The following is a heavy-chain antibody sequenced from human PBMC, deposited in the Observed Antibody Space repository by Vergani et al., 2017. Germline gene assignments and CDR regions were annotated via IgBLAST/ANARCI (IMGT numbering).Heavy chain of an antibody. CDR1: GGTFSSYA. CDR2: IIPIFGTA. V-gene: IGHV1-69*06. J-gene: IGHJ6*03. CDR3: TRAWGYCSGTSCYGAGDYYYCMDV. Sequence: QVQLVQSGAEVKKPGSSVKVSCQASGGTFSSYAISWVRQAPGQGLEWVGGIIPIFGTANYAQKFQGRVPITADKTTSTAYMELSSLRSEGTAVYYCTRAWGYCSGTSCYGAGDYYYCMDVWGKGTTVTVSS. D-gene: IGHD2-2*01.